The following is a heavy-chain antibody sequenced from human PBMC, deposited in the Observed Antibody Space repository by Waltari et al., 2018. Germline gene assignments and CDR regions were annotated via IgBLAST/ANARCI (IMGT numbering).Heavy chain of an antibody. CDR2: FYYSGGP. D-gene: IGHD3-22*01. J-gene: IGHJ4*02. V-gene: IGHV4-59*08. CDR3: ARSTSGYYSPFDS. Sequence: QVQLQESGPGLVKPSETLSLTCSVSGASIYSHYWSWIRQPPGKGLEWLGSFYYSGGPNYNPSLQGRVSISLHTSKNEVSLKLTSVTAADTAVYYCARSTSGYYSPFDSWGQGTLVTDSS. CDR1: GASIYSHY.